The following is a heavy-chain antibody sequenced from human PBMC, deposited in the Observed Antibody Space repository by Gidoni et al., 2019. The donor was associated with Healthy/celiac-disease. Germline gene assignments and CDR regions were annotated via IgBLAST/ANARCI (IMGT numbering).Heavy chain of an antibody. V-gene: IGHV3-48*03. J-gene: IGHJ6*02. CDR1: GFTFSSYE. CDR2: ISSSGSTI. CDR3: AVDTAMVGSNYYYGMDV. Sequence: EVQLVESGGGLVQPGGSLRLSCAASGFTFSSYEMNWVRQAPGKGLEWVSYISSSGSTIYYADSVKGRFTISRDNAKNSLYLQMNSLRAEDTAVYYCAVDTAMVGSNYYYGMDVWGQGTTVTVSS. D-gene: IGHD5-18*01.